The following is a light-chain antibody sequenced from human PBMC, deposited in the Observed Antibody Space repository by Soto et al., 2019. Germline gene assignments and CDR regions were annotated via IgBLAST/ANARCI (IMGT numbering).Light chain of an antibody. Sequence: KQSAGTEFLTSGESATLSWRASQSFYNNYLAWYQQKPGQAPRLLIYDASNTATGVPARCSGSGSGTVRTLTISSIEPEEFAVYYCQQCSTWPPSITSGHGTRLEIK. CDR2: DAS. CDR3: QQCSTWPPSIT. J-gene: IGKJ5*01. CDR1: QSFYNNY. V-gene: IGKV3-11*01.